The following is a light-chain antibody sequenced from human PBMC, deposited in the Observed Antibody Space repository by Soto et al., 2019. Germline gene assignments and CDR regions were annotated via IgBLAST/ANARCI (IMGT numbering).Light chain of an antibody. Sequence: DIQLTQSPSFLSASVGDRVTITCRASQGIRSYLVWYQQKAGKAPKVLIHSVSTLESGVPSRFSGSGSGTEFTLKTSSLQPEDFSTYYYQHLNSYPITFGQGTRLEIK. V-gene: IGKV1-9*01. CDR1: QGIRSY. J-gene: IGKJ5*01. CDR2: SVS. CDR3: QHLNSYPIT.